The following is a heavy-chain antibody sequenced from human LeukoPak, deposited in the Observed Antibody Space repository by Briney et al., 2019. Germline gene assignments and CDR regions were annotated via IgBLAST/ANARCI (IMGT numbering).Heavy chain of an antibody. J-gene: IGHJ5*02. Sequence: GGSLRLSCTASGFTFSRHYMHWVRQVPGKGLVWVARLKGDGSTTDYADSVKGRFTISRDNSKNTLYLQMNSLRAEDTAVYYCAKDHGIMVRGEFSNWFDPWGQGTLVTVSS. CDR2: LKGDGSTT. V-gene: IGHV3-74*01. CDR3: AKDHGIMVRGEFSNWFDP. D-gene: IGHD3-10*01. CDR1: GFTFSRHY.